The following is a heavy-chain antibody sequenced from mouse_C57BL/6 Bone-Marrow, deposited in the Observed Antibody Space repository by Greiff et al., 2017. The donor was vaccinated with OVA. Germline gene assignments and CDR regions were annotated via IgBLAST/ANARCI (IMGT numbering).Heavy chain of an antibody. D-gene: IGHD1-1*01. Sequence: EVQLVESGGGLVKPGGSLKLSCAASGFTFSSYAMSWVRQTPEKRLEWVATISDGGSYTYYPDNVKGRFTISRDNAKNNLYLQMSHLKSEDTAMYYCARVYGSSYLFAYWGQGTLVTVSA. V-gene: IGHV5-4*01. CDR2: ISDGGSYT. CDR1: GFTFSSYA. J-gene: IGHJ3*01. CDR3: ARVYGSSYLFAY.